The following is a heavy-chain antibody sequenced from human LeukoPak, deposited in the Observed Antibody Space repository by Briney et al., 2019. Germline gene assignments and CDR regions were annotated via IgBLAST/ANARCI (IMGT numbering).Heavy chain of an antibody. V-gene: IGHV4-39*01. J-gene: IGHJ4*02. Sequence: SETLSLTCTVSGDSISSSSYYWGWIRQPPGKGLEWIGSIYYSGRTYYNPSLKSRVTISADTSKNQFSLKLSSVTAADTAVYYCARQGSYGLQLYFDYWGQGTLVTVSS. CDR1: GDSISSSSYY. CDR2: IYYSGRT. CDR3: ARQGSYGLQLYFDY. D-gene: IGHD5-18*01.